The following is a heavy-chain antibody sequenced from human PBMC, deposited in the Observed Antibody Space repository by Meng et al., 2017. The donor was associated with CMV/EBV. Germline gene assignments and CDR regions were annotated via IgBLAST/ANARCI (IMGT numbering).Heavy chain of an antibody. CDR2: IYSGGST. J-gene: IGHJ6*02. CDR1: GFTVSSNY. D-gene: IGHD5-18*01. CDR3: ARGVDTAPLGMDI. Sequence: GESLKISCAASGFTVSSNYVNWVRQAPGKGLEWVSVIYSGGSTYYADSVKGRFTISRDNSKNTVYLQMNSLGAEDTAVFYCARGVDTAPLGMDIWGQGTTVTVSS. V-gene: IGHV3-53*01.